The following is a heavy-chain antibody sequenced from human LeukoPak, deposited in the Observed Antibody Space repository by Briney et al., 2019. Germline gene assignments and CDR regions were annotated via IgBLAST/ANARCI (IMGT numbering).Heavy chain of an antibody. CDR2: ISGSGGST. CDR3: AKLAYYYGSGEKGFDP. Sequence: GGSLRLSCAASGFTFSSYAMSWVRQAPEKGLEWVSAISGSGGSTYYADSVKGRFTISRDNSKNTLYLQMNSLRAEDTAVYYCAKLAYYYGSGEKGFDPWGQGTLVTVSS. CDR1: GFTFSSYA. J-gene: IGHJ5*02. D-gene: IGHD3-10*01. V-gene: IGHV3-23*01.